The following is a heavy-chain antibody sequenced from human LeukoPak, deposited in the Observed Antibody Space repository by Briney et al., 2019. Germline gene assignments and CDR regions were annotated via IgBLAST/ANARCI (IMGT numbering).Heavy chain of an antibody. CDR3: VRDQYCGGDCYSDYYYGMDV. V-gene: IGHV3-21*01. Sequence: GGSLRLSCAASGFTFNIYSMSWVRQAPGKGLEWVSSISSTSSYKYYADSLKGRFTISRDNAKDSLFLQMNSLRAEDTAVYFCVRDQYCGGDCYSDYYYGMDVWGQGTTVIVSS. J-gene: IGHJ6*02. CDR2: ISSTSSYK. CDR1: GFTFNIYS. D-gene: IGHD2-21*02.